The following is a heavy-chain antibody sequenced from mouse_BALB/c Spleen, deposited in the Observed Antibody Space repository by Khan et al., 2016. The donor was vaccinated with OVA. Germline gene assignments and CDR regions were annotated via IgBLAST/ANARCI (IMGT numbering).Heavy chain of an antibody. CDR3: ARGDYYGNIYAMDY. CDR1: GFSFSRYS. J-gene: IGHJ4*01. CDR2: IWGVGFT. Sequence: VQLHESGPGLVAPSQSLSITCTVSGFSFSRYSVHWVRQPPGKGLGWLGLIWGVGFTDYNSTLKSRLSISKDNSKSQVFLKMNSLQTDDTAMYYCARGDYYGNIYAMDYWGQGTSVTFAS. D-gene: IGHD1-1*01. V-gene: IGHV2-6-4*01.